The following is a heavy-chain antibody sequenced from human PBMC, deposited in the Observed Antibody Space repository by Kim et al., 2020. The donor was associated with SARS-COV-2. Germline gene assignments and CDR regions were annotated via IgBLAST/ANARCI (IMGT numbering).Heavy chain of an antibody. CDR2: ISGSGGST. D-gene: IGHD3-10*01. V-gene: IGHV3-23*01. CDR3: AKEVGSLLWFGELDFDY. CDR1: GFTFSSYA. J-gene: IGHJ4*02. Sequence: GGSLRLSCAASGFTFSSYAMSWVRQAPGKGLEWVSAISGSGGSTYYADSVKGRFTISRDNSKNTLYLQMNSLRAEDTAVYYCAKEVGSLLWFGELDFDYWGQGTLVTVSS.